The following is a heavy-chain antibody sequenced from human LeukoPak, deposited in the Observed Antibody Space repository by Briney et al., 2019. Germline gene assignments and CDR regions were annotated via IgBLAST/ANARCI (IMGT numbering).Heavy chain of an antibody. Sequence: SVKVSCKASGGTFSSYAISWVQQAPGQGLEWMGGIIPIFGTANYAQKFQGRVTITTDESTSTAYMELSSLRSEDTAVYYCSSTSPWGFDYWGQGTLVTVSS. J-gene: IGHJ4*02. V-gene: IGHV1-69*05. CDR2: IIPIFGTA. CDR3: SSTSPWGFDY. CDR1: GGTFSSYA. D-gene: IGHD2-2*01.